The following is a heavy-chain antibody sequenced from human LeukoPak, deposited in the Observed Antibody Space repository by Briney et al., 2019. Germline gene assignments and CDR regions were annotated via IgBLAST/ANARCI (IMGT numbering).Heavy chain of an antibody. CDR3: ARDYYGSGCYGSFNFDY. CDR1: GGSISSYY. CDR2: IYYSGST. J-gene: IGHJ4*02. V-gene: IGHV4-59*01. D-gene: IGHD3-10*01. Sequence: SETLSLTCTVSGGSISSYYWSWIRQPPGKGLEWIGYIYYSGSTNYNPSLKSRVTISVDTSKNQFSLKLSSVTAADTAVYYCARDYYGSGCYGSFNFDYWGQGALVTVSS.